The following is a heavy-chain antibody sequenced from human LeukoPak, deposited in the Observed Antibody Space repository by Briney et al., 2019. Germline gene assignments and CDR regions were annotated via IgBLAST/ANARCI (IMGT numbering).Heavy chain of an antibody. Sequence: PGGSLRLFYAGSGLTFGNYSMNWVRKAAGKGLGRVSYISCSSTNIYYADSVMCGFTVSRDNAENSRRVQMNGLRAEDTAVYYWAILQPVGSTPNDFWGQGTLVTVSS. J-gene: IGHJ4*02. D-gene: IGHD6-13*01. CDR1: GLTFGNYS. V-gene: IGHV3-48*01. CDR2: ISCSSTNI. CDR3: AILQPVGSTPNDF.